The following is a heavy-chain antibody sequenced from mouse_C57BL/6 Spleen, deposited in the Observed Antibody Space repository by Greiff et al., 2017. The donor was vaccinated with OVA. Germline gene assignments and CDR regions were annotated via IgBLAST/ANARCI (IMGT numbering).Heavy chain of an antibody. CDR3: ARYRYGNYCFDY. CDR2: IDPSDSYT. J-gene: IGHJ2*01. CDR1: GYTFTSYW. V-gene: IGHV1-59*01. Sequence: QVQLQQSGAELVRPGTSVKLSCKASGYTFTSYWMHWVKQRPGQGLEWIGVIDPSDSYTNYNQKFKGKATLTVDTSSSTAYMQLSSLTSEDSAVYYCARYRYGNYCFDYWGQGTTLTVSS. D-gene: IGHD2-1*01.